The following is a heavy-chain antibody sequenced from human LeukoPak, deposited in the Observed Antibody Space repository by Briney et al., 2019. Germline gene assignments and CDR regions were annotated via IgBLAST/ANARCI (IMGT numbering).Heavy chain of an antibody. CDR1: GFTFSGSA. J-gene: IGHJ6*03. V-gene: IGHV3-73*01. D-gene: IGHD2-21*02. CDR3: EAVTARFYYYYMDV. CDR2: IRSKANSYAT. Sequence: PGGSRRLSCAASGFTFSGSAMHWVRQASGKGLEWVGRIRSKANSYATAYAASVKGRFTISRDDSKNTAYLQMNSLKTEDTAVYYCEAVTARFYYYYMDVWGKGTTVTVSS.